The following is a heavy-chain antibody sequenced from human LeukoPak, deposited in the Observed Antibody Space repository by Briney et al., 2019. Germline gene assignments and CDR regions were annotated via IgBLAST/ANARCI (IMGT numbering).Heavy chain of an antibody. J-gene: IGHJ4*02. CDR3: AKDGASMYYYGSGTYYSLLFDY. CDR2: IRYDESNM. D-gene: IGHD3-10*01. Sequence: PGGSLRLSCAASGFTFSTYGMHWVRQAPGKGLEWVAFIRYDESNMYCADSVKGRFTISRDNSKNTLYLQMNSLRTEDTAVYYCAKDGASMYYYGSGTYYSLLFDYWGQGTLVTVSS. V-gene: IGHV3-30*02. CDR1: GFTFSTYG.